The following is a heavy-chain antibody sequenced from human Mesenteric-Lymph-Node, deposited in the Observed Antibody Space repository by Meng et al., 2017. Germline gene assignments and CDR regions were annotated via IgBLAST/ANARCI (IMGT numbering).Heavy chain of an antibody. CDR3: ARDKAGDEDFDS. J-gene: IGHJ4*02. V-gene: IGHV3-13*03. Sequence: GESLKISCAACGFIFSTYDMHWVRQATGKSLEWVSDIGTAADTYYPGSVKGQFTTSRENAKNSLYLQMTSLRVEDTGVYYCARDKAGDEDFDSWGQGTLVTVSS. CDR1: GFIFSTYD. CDR2: IGTAADT.